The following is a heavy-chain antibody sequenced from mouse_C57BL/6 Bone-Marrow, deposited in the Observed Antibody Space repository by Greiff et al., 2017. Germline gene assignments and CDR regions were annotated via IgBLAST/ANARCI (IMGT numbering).Heavy chain of an antibody. V-gene: IGHV8-12*01. CDR2: IFWDDDK. J-gene: IGHJ4*01. CDR1: GFSLSTSGMG. Sequence: QVTLKESGPGILQPSQTLSLTCSFSGFSLSTSGMGVSWIRQPSGKGLEWLAHIFWDDDKRYNSSLKSRITISKDTSRNQVFRKITRVDTADTATYYCARSGDYINYFALDYWGQGTSVTVSS. D-gene: IGHD1-3*01. CDR3: ARSGDYINYFALDY.